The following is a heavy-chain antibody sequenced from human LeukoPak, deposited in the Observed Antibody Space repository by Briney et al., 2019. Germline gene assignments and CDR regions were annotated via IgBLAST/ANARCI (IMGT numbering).Heavy chain of an antibody. CDR1: GGSISSSSYY. J-gene: IGHJ6*03. CDR2: IYYSGST. Sequence: SETLSLTCTVSGGSISSSSYYWGWIRQPPGKGLEWIGSIYYSGSTYYNPSLKSRVTISVDTSKNQFSLKLSSVTAADTAVYYCARAHGSSSRIYYYYYMDVWGKGTTVTVSS. V-gene: IGHV4-39*01. D-gene: IGHD6-6*01. CDR3: ARAHGSSSRIYYYYYMDV.